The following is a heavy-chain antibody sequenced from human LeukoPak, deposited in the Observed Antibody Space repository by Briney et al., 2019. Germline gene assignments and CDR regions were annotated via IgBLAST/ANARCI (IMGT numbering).Heavy chain of an antibody. CDR2: INPSGGST. D-gene: IGHD3-3*01. CDR1: GYTFTNYY. V-gene: IGHV1-46*01. J-gene: IGHJ6*03. CDR3: ARARYETRIWPKSRYDYYHYMDV. Sequence: ASVKVSCKASGYTFTNYYIHWVRQAPGQGLECMGIINPSGGSTSYAQKFQGRVTMTRDMSTSTVYMELSSLRSEDMAVYYCARARYETRIWPKSRYDYYHYMDVWGKGTTVTVSS.